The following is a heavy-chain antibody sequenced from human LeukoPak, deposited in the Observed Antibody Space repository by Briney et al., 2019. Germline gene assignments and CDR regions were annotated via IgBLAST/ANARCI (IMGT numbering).Heavy chain of an antibody. V-gene: IGHV3-30*18. CDR3: AKAYDSSGRHNWFDP. D-gene: IGHD3-22*01. CDR1: GFTLSSYG. CDR2: ISYDGSNK. J-gene: IGHJ5*02. Sequence: PGRSLRLSCAASGFTLSSYGMHWVRQAPGKGLEWVAVISYDGSNKYYADSVKGRFTISRDNSKNTLYLQMNSLRAEDTGVYYCAKAYDSSGRHNWFDPWGQGTLVTVSS.